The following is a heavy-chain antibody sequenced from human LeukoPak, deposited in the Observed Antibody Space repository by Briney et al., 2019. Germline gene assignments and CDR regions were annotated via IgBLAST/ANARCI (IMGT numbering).Heavy chain of an antibody. J-gene: IGHJ4*02. Sequence: SETLSLTCAVSGGSINSHYWGWIRQPPGKGLQWIGDIYYTGKINYNPSLKSRVTITLDTSKDHLSLNLTSVLAADTAIYYCVRRDTGWNYFDGWGQAILVTVSS. CDR1: GGSINSHY. CDR3: VRRDTGWNYFDG. D-gene: IGHD6-19*01. V-gene: IGHV4-59*08. CDR2: IYYTGKI.